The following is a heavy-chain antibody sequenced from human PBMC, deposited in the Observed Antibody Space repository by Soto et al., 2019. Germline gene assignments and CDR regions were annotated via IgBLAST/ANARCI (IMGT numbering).Heavy chain of an antibody. V-gene: IGHV1-2*02. CDR1: GYTFTGYY. Sequence: GASVKVSCKASGYTFTGYYMHWVRQAPGQGLEWMGWINPNSGGTNYAQKFQGRVTMTRDTSISTAYMELSRLRSDDTAVYYCARDCDTVAGTVGLCDYWGQGTLVTVSS. J-gene: IGHJ4*02. D-gene: IGHD6-19*01. CDR2: INPNSGGT. CDR3: ARDCDTVAGTVGLCDY.